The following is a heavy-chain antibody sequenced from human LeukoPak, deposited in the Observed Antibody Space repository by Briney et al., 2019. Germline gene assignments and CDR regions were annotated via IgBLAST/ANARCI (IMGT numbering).Heavy chain of an antibody. CDR1: GYTFTGYY. Sequence: ASVKVSCKASGYTFTGYYMHGVRQAPGQGLEWMGCINPNSGGTNYGQKFQRRVTMTRDSSIFTAYMELSRLRSDDTPIYYCARESNGFDIWGQGTIVTVSS. V-gene: IGHV1-2*02. CDR2: INPNSGGT. CDR3: ARESNGFDI. J-gene: IGHJ3*02.